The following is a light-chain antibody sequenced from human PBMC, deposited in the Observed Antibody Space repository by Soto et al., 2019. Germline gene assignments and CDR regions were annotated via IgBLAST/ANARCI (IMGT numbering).Light chain of an antibody. CDR2: KAS. CDR1: QSISSW. CDR3: HQYAT. J-gene: IGKJ1*01. V-gene: IGKV1-5*03. Sequence: DIQMTQSPSTLSASVGDRVTITCRASQSISSWLAWYQQKPGKAPKRLIYKASSLESGVPARFSGSGSGTEFTLPISRLKPDDFGTYYCHQYATFGQGTKVEIK.